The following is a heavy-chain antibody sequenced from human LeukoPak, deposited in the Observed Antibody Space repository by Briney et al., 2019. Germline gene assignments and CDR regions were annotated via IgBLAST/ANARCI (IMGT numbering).Heavy chain of an antibody. D-gene: IGHD5-12*01. CDR1: GFTFSSYA. V-gene: IGHV3-23*01. CDR2: ISGSGGST. CDR3: TGPLVATDWFDP. J-gene: IGHJ5*02. Sequence: GGSLRLSCAASGFTFSSYAMSWVRQAPGKGLEWVSAISGSGGSTYYADSVKGRFTISRDSSKNTLYLQMNSLRAEDTAVYYCTGPLVATDWFDPWGQGTLVTVSS.